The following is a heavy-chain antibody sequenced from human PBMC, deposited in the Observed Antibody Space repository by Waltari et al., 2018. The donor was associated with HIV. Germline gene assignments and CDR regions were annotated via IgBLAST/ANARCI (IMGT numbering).Heavy chain of an antibody. V-gene: IGHV3-7*01. D-gene: IGHD1-26*01. CDR2: INQDATKK. CDR1: KVCFTSYW. Sequence: EALRAASGGGAVKRGGSLTLTREAPKVCFTSYWRVWIRQASGKGVEWVANINQDATKKNYANSVKGRFSVSRDNGKYSVFLEMNRLRVQDTAVYFCARADQWGIFLDSYYGLDVWGRGTTVIVSS. CDR3: ARADQWGIFLDSYYGLDV. J-gene: IGHJ6*02.